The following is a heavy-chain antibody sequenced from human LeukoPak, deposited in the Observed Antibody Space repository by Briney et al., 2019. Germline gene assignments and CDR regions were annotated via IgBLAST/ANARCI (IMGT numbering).Heavy chain of an antibody. CDR3: ARGSTVAGDFDC. J-gene: IGHJ4*02. Sequence: GESLRLSCAASGFTVSSNYMSWVRQAPGKGLEWVSVIYSGGSTYYADSVKGRFTISRDNSKNTLYLQMNSLRAEDTAVYYCARGSTVAGDFDCWGQGTLVTVSS. CDR1: GFTVSSNY. CDR2: IYSGGST. V-gene: IGHV3-53*01. D-gene: IGHD6-19*01.